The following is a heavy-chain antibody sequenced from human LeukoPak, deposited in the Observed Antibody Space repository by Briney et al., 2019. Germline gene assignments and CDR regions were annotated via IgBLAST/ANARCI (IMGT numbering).Heavy chain of an antibody. CDR2: ISDDGSNK. J-gene: IGHJ4*02. CDR3: AKDSGYYYGSGSFYTYFGC. Sequence: GGSLRLSCAASGFTFSSYGMHWVRQAPGKGLEWVAVISDDGSNKYYADSVKGRFTISRDNSKNTLYLQMSSLRAEDTAVYYCAKDSGYYYGSGSFYTYFGCWGQGTLVTVSS. CDR1: GFTFSSYG. D-gene: IGHD3-10*01. V-gene: IGHV3-30*18.